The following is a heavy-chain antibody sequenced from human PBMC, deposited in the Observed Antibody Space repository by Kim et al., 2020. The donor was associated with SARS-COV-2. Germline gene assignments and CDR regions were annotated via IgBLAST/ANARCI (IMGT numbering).Heavy chain of an antibody. CDR3: ASHGSGSYYNR. D-gene: IGHD3-10*01. J-gene: IGHJ4*02. Sequence: TYSADSVKGRFTISRHNSKNTLYLQMNSLRAEDTAVYYCASHGSGSYYNRWGQGTLVTVSS. CDR2: T. V-gene: IGHV3-53*04.